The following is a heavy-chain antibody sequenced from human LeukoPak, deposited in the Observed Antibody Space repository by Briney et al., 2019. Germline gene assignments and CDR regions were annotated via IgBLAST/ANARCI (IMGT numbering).Heavy chain of an antibody. D-gene: IGHD4-23*01. V-gene: IGHV4-59*01. CDR3: ARDGEATVLTGNNWFDP. J-gene: IGHJ5*02. CDR2: TSYSGST. Sequence: SETLSLTCTVSGGSLSGYSWNWIRQPPGKGLEWIGYTSYSGSTKYNPSLKSRVTISVDTSKNQFSLKLRSVTAADTAVYYCARDGEATVLTGNNWFDPWGQGTLVTVSS. CDR1: GGSLSGYS.